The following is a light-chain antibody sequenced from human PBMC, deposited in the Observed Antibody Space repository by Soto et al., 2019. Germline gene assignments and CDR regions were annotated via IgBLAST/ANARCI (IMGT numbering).Light chain of an antibody. CDR2: EVS. Sequence: QSALTQPASVSGSPGQSITISCTGTSRDVGSYNLVSWYQQHPGKAPKLMIYEVSKRPSGVSNRFSGSKSGNTASLTISGLQAEDEADYYCCSYAGSSNVFGTGTKLTVL. CDR1: SRDVGSYNL. V-gene: IGLV2-23*02. CDR3: CSYAGSSNV. J-gene: IGLJ1*01.